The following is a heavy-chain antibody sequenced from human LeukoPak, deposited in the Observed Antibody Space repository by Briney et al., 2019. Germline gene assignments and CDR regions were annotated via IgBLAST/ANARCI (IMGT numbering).Heavy chain of an antibody. J-gene: IGHJ4*02. V-gene: IGHV4-59*01. CDR3: ARETVAEGGFDY. D-gene: IGHD6-19*01. Sequence: PSETLSLTCTVSGGSISSYYWSWIRQPPGKGLEWIGYIYYSGSTNYNPSLKSRVSISVDTSKNQFSLRLSSVTAADTAVYYCARETVAEGGFDYWGQGTLVTVSS. CDR1: GGSISSYY. CDR2: IYYSGST.